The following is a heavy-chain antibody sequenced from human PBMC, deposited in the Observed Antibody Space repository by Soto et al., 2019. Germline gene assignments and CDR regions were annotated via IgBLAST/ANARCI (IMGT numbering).Heavy chain of an antibody. V-gene: IGHV4-34*01. J-gene: IGHJ5*02. CDR2: INHSGST. CDR1: GGSFSGYY. D-gene: IGHD3-10*01. CDR3: ARTYGSGSYSGWFDP. Sequence: QVQLQQWGAGLLKPSETLSLTCAVYGGSFSGYYWSWIRQPPGKGLEWIGEINHSGSTNYNPSLKSRATISVATSKNQFSLKLSSVTAADTAVYYCARTYGSGSYSGWFDPWGQGTLVTVSS.